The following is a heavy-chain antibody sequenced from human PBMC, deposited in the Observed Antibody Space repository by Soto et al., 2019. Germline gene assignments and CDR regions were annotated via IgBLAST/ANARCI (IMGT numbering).Heavy chain of an antibody. D-gene: IGHD3-22*01. J-gene: IGHJ6*02. Sequence: QLHLQESGPGLVKPSETLSLTCTVSGGSISSSSYYWGWIRQPPGKGLEWIGNVYYGGSTYYNPSLKSRVTRPVETSKSQFSLKLSPLTAADTAVYYCAGGDYYHSSGYYFYSYTMDVWGQGTTVTVSS. V-gene: IGHV4-39*01. CDR1: GGSISSSSYY. CDR2: VYYGGST. CDR3: AGGDYYHSSGYYFYSYTMDV.